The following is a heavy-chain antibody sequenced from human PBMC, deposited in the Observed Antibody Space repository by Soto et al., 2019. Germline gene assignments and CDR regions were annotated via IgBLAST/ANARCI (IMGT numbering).Heavy chain of an antibody. CDR1: GGSISSYY. Sequence: ASETLSLTCTVSGGSISSYYWSWIRQPAGKGLEWIGRIYTSGSTNYNPSLKSRVTMSVDTSKNQFSLKLSSVTAADTAVYYCARADPSIVRYYYYGMDVCRQGTTVTVS. J-gene: IGHJ6*02. D-gene: IGHD2-15*01. CDR3: ARADPSIVRYYYYGMDV. CDR2: IYTSGST. V-gene: IGHV4-4*07.